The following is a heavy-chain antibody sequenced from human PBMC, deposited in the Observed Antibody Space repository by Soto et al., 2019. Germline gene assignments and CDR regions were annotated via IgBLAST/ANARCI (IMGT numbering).Heavy chain of an antibody. CDR3: AKEHEGERYYFDY. CDR2: ISYDGRNK. D-gene: IGHD3-16*01. Sequence: QVQLVESGGGVVQPGRSLRLSCAASGFTFSSYGMHWVRQAPGKGLEWVTLISYDGRNKYYADSVKGRFTISRDNSKNTLYLQMNSLRAEDTAVYYCAKEHEGERYYFDYWGQGTRVTVSS. CDR1: GFTFSSYG. V-gene: IGHV3-30*18. J-gene: IGHJ4*02.